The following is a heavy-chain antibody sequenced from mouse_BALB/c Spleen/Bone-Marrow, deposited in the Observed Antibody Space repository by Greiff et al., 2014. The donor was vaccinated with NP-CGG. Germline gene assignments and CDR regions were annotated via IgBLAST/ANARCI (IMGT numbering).Heavy chain of an antibody. J-gene: IGHJ1*01. CDR1: GYTFTNYW. D-gene: IGHD2-2*01. CDR2: IAPRSGST. Sequence: DLVKPGASVELSCKTSGYTFTNYWINWIKQRPGQGLEWLGRIAPRSGSTYYNEMFKVKAPLTVDTSSSTAYIQLSSLSSEDSAVYFCARERYGYDGWYFDVWGAGTTVTVSS. CDR3: ARERYGYDGWYFDV. V-gene: IGHV1S41*01.